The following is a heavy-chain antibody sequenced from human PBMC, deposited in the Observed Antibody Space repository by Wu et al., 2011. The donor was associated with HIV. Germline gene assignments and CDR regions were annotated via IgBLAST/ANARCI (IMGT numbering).Heavy chain of an antibody. V-gene: IGHV1-69*05. CDR1: GGTFSSYA. CDR3: AREAVGRNRFDY. D-gene: IGHD2-15*01. Sequence: QVQLVQSGAEVKKPGSSVKVSCKASGGTFSSYAISWVRQAPGQGLEWMGGFIPIFGTANYAQKFQGRVTITTDESTSTAYMELSSPRSEDTAVYYCAREAVGRNRFDYWGQGSLVTVSS. J-gene: IGHJ4*02. CDR2: FIPIFGTA.